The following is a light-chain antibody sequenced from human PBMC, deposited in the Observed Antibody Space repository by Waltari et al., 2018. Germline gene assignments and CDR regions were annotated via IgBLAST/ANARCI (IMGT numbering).Light chain of an antibody. CDR2: DTS. Sequence: DIVLTQSPGTLSLSPGERATLSCRASQSVGRSLAWYQRKPGQAPRLLIYDTSNRATGIPERFSGSGSGTDFSLTISRLEPEDFAVYYCQKYVRLPVTFGQGTKVEIK. CDR3: QKYVRLPVT. V-gene: IGKV3-20*01. CDR1: QSVGRS. J-gene: IGKJ1*01.